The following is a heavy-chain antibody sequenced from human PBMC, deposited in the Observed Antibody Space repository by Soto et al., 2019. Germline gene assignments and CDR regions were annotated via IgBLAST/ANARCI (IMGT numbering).Heavy chain of an antibody. CDR1: GFTFSNAW. V-gene: IGHV3-15*01. Sequence: GGSLRLSCAASGFTFSNAWMSWVRQAPGKGLEWVGRIKSKTNGGTTDYAAPVEGRFSISRDDSKNTLWLQMNSLKTEDTAVYYCTTDDPINRYWGQGTLVTVSS. CDR2: IKSKTNGGTT. J-gene: IGHJ4*02. CDR3: TTDDPINRY.